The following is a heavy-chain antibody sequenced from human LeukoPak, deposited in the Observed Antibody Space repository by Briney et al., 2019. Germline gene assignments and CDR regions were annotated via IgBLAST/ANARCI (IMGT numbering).Heavy chain of an antibody. D-gene: IGHD5-18*01. CDR2: ISYDGSNK. Sequence: PGGSLRLSCAASGFTFSSYAMHWVRQAPGKGLEWVAVISYDGSNKYYADSVKGRFTISRDNSKNTLYLQMNSLRAEDTAVYYCARDKSDTAMVTYLFDYWGQGTLVTVSS. CDR3: ARDKSDTAMVTYLFDY. J-gene: IGHJ4*02. CDR1: GFTFSSYA. V-gene: IGHV3-30*04.